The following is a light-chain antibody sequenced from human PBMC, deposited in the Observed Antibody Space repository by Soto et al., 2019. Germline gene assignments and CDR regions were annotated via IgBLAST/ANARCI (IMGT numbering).Light chain of an antibody. CDR2: DAT. CDR3: QQRTNWPLP. J-gene: IGKJ4*01. CDR1: QSVSSY. Sequence: EIVLTQSPATLSLSPGERATLSCRASQSVSSYLAWFQKKPGQSPRLLIYDATTRATGIPARFSGSGSGTDFTLTISSLEPEDFAVYYCQQRTNWPLPFGGGTKVEIK. V-gene: IGKV3-11*01.